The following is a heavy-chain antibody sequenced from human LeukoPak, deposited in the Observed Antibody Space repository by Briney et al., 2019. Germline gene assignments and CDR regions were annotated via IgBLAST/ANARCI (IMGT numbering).Heavy chain of an antibody. D-gene: IGHD2-21*01. CDR1: GFTFDDYA. CDR2: ISWNSGSI. V-gene: IGHV3-9*01. CDR3: ARFSIPRVDAFDI. Sequence: PGRSLRLSCAASGFTFDDYAMHWVRQAPGKGLEWVSGISWNSGSIGYADSVKGRFTISRDNSKNTLYLQMNSLRAEDTAVYYCARFSIPRVDAFDIWGQGTMVTVSS. J-gene: IGHJ3*02.